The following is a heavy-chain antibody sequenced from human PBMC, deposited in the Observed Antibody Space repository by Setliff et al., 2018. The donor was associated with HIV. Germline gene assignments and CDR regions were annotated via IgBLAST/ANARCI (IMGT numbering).Heavy chain of an antibody. V-gene: IGHV1-46*01. CDR1: GTNLLPYY. CDR3: ARQATKSFFDY. J-gene: IGHJ4*02. D-gene: IGHD1-26*01. CDR2: INTRGGST. Sequence: ASVKVSCKTSGTNLLPYYMHWVRQAPGQGLEWMGVINTRGGSTSYAQKFQGRVTMTRDTSISTYYMELSSLTSDDTAVYYCARQATKSFFDYWGQGALVTVSS.